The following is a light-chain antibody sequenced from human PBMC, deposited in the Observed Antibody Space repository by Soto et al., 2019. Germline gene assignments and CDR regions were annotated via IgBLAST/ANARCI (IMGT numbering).Light chain of an antibody. CDR2: AAS. V-gene: IGKV3-15*01. CDR3: QQYNNWPPMT. CDR1: QSVSSN. Sequence: EIVMTQSPATLSVSPGERATLSCRASQSVSSNLAWYQQKPGQAPRLLIYAASTRATGIPARFSGSASGTEFTLTISSPQSEDFAVYYCQQYNNWPPMTFGQGTKVEIK. J-gene: IGKJ1*01.